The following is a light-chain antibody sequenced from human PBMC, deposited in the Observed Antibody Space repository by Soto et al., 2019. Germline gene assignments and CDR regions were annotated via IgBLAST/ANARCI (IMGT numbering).Light chain of an antibody. Sequence: QSVLTQSPSVSGAPGQRVTISCTGGSSDIGAGHGVHWYQQLPGTAPKLLIYDDTNRPSGVPDRFSGSKAGTSASLAITGLQADDEGDYYCHSYDSSKTAVVFGGGTKLTVL. CDR1: SSDIGAGHG. CDR2: DDT. J-gene: IGLJ3*02. CDR3: HSYDSSKTAVV. V-gene: IGLV1-40*01.